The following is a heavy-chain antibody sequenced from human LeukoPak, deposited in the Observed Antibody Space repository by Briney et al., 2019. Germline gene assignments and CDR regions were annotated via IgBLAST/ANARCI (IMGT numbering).Heavy chain of an antibody. Sequence: SETLSLTCTVSGGSISSSSYYWGWIRQPPGKGLEWIGSIYYSGSTYYNPSLKSRVTISVDTSKNQFSLKLSSVTAADTAVYYCARSYSSGWYGLHDCWGQGTLVAVSS. CDR3: ARSYSSGWYGLHDC. D-gene: IGHD6-19*01. CDR1: GGSISSSSYY. CDR2: IYYSGST. J-gene: IGHJ4*02. V-gene: IGHV4-39*07.